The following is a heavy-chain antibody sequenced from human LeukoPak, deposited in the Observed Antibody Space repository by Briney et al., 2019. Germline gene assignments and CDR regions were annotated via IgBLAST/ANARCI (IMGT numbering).Heavy chain of an antibody. Sequence: GGSLRLSCAASGFTFSSYAMCWVRRAPGRGLEWVSTISGSGGSTYYADSVKGRFTISRDNSKNTLYLQMNSLSAEDTVVYYCLIVVVITGINYWGQGTLVTVSS. D-gene: IGHD3-22*01. CDR2: ISGSGGST. CDR3: LIVVVITGINY. J-gene: IGHJ4*02. V-gene: IGHV3-23*01. CDR1: GFTFSSYA.